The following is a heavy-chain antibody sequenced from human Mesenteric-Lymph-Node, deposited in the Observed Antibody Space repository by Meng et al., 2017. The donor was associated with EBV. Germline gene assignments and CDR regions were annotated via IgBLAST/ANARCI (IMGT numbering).Heavy chain of an antibody. CDR2: IYYSGST. V-gene: IGHV4-30-4*01. CDR3: ARGLEVATMSY. CDR1: GGSISSGGYY. J-gene: IGHJ4*02. D-gene: IGHD5-12*01. Sequence: VQLQESGPGPVTPSQTRSLTCAVSGGSISSGGYYWSWIRQPPGKGLEWIGYIYYSGSTYYNPSLKSRVTISVDTTKNQFSLKLSSVTAADTAVYYCARGLEVATMSYWGQGTLVTVSS.